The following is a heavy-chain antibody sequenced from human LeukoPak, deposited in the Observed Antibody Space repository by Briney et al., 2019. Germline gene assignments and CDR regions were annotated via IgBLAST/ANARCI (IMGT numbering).Heavy chain of an antibody. CDR3: AKHGGSGTYTKEFDY. V-gene: IGHV5-51*01. J-gene: IGHJ4*02. Sequence: GEPLNISCKGSGYSFSSYWIGWVRQMPGKGLEWMGIIYPGDSDTRYSPSFQGQVTISADKSISTAYLQWSSLKASDTAMYYCAKHGGSGTYTKEFDYWGQGTLVTVSS. D-gene: IGHD1-26*01. CDR2: IYPGDSDT. CDR1: GYSFSSYW.